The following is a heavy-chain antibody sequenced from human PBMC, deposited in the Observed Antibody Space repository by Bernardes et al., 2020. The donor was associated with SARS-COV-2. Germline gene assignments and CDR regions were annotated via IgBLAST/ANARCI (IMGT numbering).Heavy chain of an antibody. Sequence: ASVKVSCKASGYTFTSYAMHWVRQAPGQRLEWMGWINAGNGNTKYSQKFQGRVTITRDTSASTAYMELSSLRSEDTAVYYCARTFAGWSGYPSSMDVWGQGTTVTVSS. D-gene: IGHD3-3*01. CDR2: INAGNGNT. J-gene: IGHJ6*02. V-gene: IGHV1-3*01. CDR1: GYTFTSYA. CDR3: ARTFAGWSGYPSSMDV.